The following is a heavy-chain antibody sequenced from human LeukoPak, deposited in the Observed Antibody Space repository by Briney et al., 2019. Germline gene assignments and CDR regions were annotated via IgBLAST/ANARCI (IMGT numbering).Heavy chain of an antibody. CDR3: TTPGKDVLLWFGESDAFDI. D-gene: IGHD3-10*01. CDR2: IKRKTDGGTT. Sequence: GSLRLSCAASGFTFSNAWMSWVRQPPGKGLEWVGRIKRKTDGGTTDYAAPVKGRFTISRDDSKSTLYLQMNSLKTEDTAVYYCTTPGKDVLLWFGESDAFDIWGQGTMVTVSS. J-gene: IGHJ3*02. V-gene: IGHV3-15*01. CDR1: GFTFSNAW.